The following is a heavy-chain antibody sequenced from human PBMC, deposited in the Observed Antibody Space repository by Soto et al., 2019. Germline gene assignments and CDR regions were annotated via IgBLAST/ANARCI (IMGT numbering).Heavy chain of an antibody. CDR3: ARANYYYGSGSQDDAFDI. J-gene: IGHJ3*02. CDR1: GGSISSYY. D-gene: IGHD3-10*01. V-gene: IGHV4-59*01. CDR2: IYYSGST. Sequence: SETLSLTCTVSGGSISSYYWSWIRQPPGKGLEWIGYIYYSGSTNYNPSLKSRVTISVDTSKNQFSLKLSSVTAADTAVYYCARANYYYGSGSQDDAFDIWGQGTMVTVSS.